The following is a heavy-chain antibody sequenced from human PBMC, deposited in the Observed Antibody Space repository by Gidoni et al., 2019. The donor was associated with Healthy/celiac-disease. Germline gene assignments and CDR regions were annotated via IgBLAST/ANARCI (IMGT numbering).Heavy chain of an antibody. CDR1: GFPVSSYA. J-gene: IGHJ4*02. CDR2: ISYDGSNK. Sequence: VQLVESGGGVVQPGGSLRLSCAAAGFPVSSYAMHWVRQAPGKGLEWVAVISYDGSNKYYADSVKGRFTISRDNSKNTLYLQMNSLRAEDTAVYYCARDSEALSGYDILTAFDYWGQGTLVTVSS. D-gene: IGHD3-9*01. V-gene: IGHV3-30*01. CDR3: ARDSEALSGYDILTAFDY.